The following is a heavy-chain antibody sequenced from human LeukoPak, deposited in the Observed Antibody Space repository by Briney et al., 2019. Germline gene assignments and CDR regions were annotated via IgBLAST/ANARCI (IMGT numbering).Heavy chain of an antibody. J-gene: IGHJ4*02. Sequence: KPSETLSLTCAVSGYSISSGYYRGWIRQPPGEGVEWIGSIYHSGSTYYNPSLKSRVTITVDTSKNQFSLKLSSVTAAVTAVYYCARRSSSWFPFDYWGQGTLVTVSS. V-gene: IGHV4-38-2*01. CDR2: IYHSGST. D-gene: IGHD6-13*01. CDR3: ARRSSSWFPFDY. CDR1: GYSISSGYY.